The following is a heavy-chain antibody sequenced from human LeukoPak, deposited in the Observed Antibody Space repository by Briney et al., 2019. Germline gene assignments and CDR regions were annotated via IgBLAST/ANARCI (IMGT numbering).Heavy chain of an antibody. CDR3: ARDQSSGGRWLDY. CDR1: GFTFSSYA. J-gene: IGHJ4*02. Sequence: GGSLRLSCAASGFTFSSYAMHWVRQAPGKGLEWVAAISYDGSNKYYADSVKGRFTISRDNSKNTVYLQMNSLSTEDTAMYYCARDQSSGGRWLDYWGRGTLVTVSS. D-gene: IGHD2-15*01. V-gene: IGHV3-30-3*01. CDR2: ISYDGSNK.